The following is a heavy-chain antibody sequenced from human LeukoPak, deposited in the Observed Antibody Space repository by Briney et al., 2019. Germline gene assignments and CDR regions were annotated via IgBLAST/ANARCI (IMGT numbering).Heavy chain of an antibody. CDR1: QGTFNSYA. V-gene: IGHV1-69*01. CDR3: ASGYYYDSSGPPRWFFDY. CDR2: IIPIFGTA. J-gene: IGHJ4*02. Sequence: SVKVSCKASQGTFNSYAISWVRQAPGQELGWMGGIIPIFGTANYAQKFQGRVTITADESTSTAYMELSSLRSEDTAVYYCASGYYYDSSGPPRWFFDYWGQGTLVTVSS. D-gene: IGHD3-22*01.